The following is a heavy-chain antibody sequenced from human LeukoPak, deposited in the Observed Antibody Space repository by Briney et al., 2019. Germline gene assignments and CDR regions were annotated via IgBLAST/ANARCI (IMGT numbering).Heavy chain of an antibody. D-gene: IGHD4-17*01. CDR3: AKRPSDYGDYVSYFDY. CDR2: ISDDGRRK. Sequence: GGSLRLYCAASGFSFISYGMHWVRQAPGKGLEWVGVISDDGRRKDYADSVKGRFTISRDNSKDTLYLQMNSLRAEDTAVYYCAKRPSDYGDYVSYFDYWGQGTLVTVSS. V-gene: IGHV3-30*18. J-gene: IGHJ4*02. CDR1: GFSFISYG.